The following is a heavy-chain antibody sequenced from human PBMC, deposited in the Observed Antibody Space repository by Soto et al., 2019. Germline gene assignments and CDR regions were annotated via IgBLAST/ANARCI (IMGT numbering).Heavy chain of an antibody. CDR1: GGSIGTYY. Sequence: SETLSLTCTVSGGSIGTYYWSWIRQPPGKGLEWIGYIYYRGNTDYNPSLKSRVTISLDTPKNQFSLKLISVTAADTAVYYCARYPGYYDILTGYTTYYFDYWGQGVLVT. V-gene: IGHV4-59*08. J-gene: IGHJ4*02. D-gene: IGHD3-9*01. CDR2: IYYRGNT. CDR3: ARYPGYYDILTGYTTYYFDY.